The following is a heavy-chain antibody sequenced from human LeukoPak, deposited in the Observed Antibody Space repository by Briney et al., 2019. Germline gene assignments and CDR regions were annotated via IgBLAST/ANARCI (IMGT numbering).Heavy chain of an antibody. CDR3: ARRSITMVRGVIITQGDAFDI. J-gene: IGHJ3*02. CDR1: GYSFTSYW. CDR2: IYPGDSDT. D-gene: IGHD3-10*01. V-gene: IGHV5-51*01. Sequence: KSGESLKISCKGSGYSFTSYWIGWVRQMPGKGLEWMGIIYPGDSDTRYSPSFQGQVTISADKSISTAYLQWSSLKASDTAMYYCARRSITMVRGVIITQGDAFDIWGQGTMVTVSS.